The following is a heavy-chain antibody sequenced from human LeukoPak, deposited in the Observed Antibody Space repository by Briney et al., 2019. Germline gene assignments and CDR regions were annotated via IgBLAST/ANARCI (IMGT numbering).Heavy chain of an antibody. D-gene: IGHD6-19*01. CDR3: ARHPYGLVREAYFDP. Sequence: IPSETLSLTCAVSGDSISSDNCWGWIRQPPGQGLEWIGIIYRTGDTNCNPSLKSRVTISIDTSKNHFSLKLTSVTAADTAVYYCARHPYGLVREAYFDPWGQGTLVTVSS. J-gene: IGHJ5*02. V-gene: IGHV4-38-2*01. CDR1: GDSISSDNC. CDR2: IYRTGDT.